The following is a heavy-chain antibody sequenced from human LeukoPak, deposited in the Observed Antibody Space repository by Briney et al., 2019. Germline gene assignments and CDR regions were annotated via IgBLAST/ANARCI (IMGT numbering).Heavy chain of an antibody. V-gene: IGHV3-48*03. Sequence: GGSLRLSCAASGFAFSSYEMNWVRQAPGRGLEWVSYISSDDGSTRFYADSVKGRFTISRDNAKNSLYLQMNSLRAEDTAVYYCAADRYCPHWGQGTLVTVSS. CDR1: GFAFSSYE. CDR2: ISSDDGSTR. CDR3: AADRYCPH. D-gene: IGHD2-15*01. J-gene: IGHJ4*02.